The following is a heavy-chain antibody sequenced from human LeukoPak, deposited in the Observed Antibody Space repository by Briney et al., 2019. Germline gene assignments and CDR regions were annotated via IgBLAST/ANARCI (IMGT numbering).Heavy chain of an antibody. CDR3: ARGFSAFDI. V-gene: IGHV4-59*01. CDR2: IYYSGST. J-gene: IGHJ3*02. Sequence: SETPSLTCTVSGGSISSYYWSWIRRPPGKGLEWIGYIYYSGSTNYNPSLKSRVTISVDTSKNQFSLKLSSVTAADTAVYYCARGFSAFDIWGQGTMVTVSS. CDR1: GGSISSYY.